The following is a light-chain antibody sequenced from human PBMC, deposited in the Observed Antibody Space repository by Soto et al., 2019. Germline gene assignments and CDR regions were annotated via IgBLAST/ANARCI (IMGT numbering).Light chain of an antibody. V-gene: IGKV3-20*01. Sequence: EIVLTQSPGTLSLSPGERATLSCRASQSVSSSYLAWYQQKPGQAPRLLIYGASSRATGIPDRFSGSGSGTEFTLTLSRLEPEDFAVYYCQQYGSSPPWTFGQGTQVEIK. CDR1: QSVSSSY. J-gene: IGKJ1*01. CDR2: GAS. CDR3: QQYGSSPPWT.